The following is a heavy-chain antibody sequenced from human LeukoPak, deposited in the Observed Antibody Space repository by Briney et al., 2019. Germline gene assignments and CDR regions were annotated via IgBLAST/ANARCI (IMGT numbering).Heavy chain of an antibody. V-gene: IGHV4-61*01. Sequence: SETLSLTCTVSGGSVSSGSYYWTWIRQPPGKGLEWIGYISYSGSTNFNPSLKSRVTISVDTSKNQFSLNLSSVTAADTAVYYWARRGTGGPSFDNWGQGTMVTVSS. J-gene: IGHJ3*02. CDR3: ARRGTGGPSFDN. CDR1: GGSVSSGSYY. CDR2: ISYSGST. D-gene: IGHD2-8*02.